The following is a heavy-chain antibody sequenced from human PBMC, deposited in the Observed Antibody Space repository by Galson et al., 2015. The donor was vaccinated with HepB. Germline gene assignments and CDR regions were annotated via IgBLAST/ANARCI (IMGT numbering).Heavy chain of an antibody. J-gene: IGHJ4*02. D-gene: IGHD3-10*01. CDR1: GFTFSSYA. CDR3: AKDSMVRGVIPAPAAYYFAY. V-gene: IGHV3-23*01. Sequence: SLRLSCAASGFTFSSYAMSWVRQAPGKGLEWVSAISGSGGSTYYADSVKGRFTISRDNSKNALYLQMNNLRAEDTAVYYCAKDSMVRGVIPAPAAYYFAYWGQGTLVTVSS. CDR2: ISGSGGST.